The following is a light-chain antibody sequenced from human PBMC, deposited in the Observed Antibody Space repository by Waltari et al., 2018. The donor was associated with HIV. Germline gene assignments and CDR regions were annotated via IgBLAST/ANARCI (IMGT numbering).Light chain of an antibody. CDR2: EAA. V-gene: IGKV3-15*01. Sequence: EIVMTQSPPTLSVSPGQRVTLSCRASQTISAKVAWYQQSPGQAPRLLIYEAATRPTGIPARFSGSGSGTEFTLTISSLQSEDFATYFCQQYDSGPRGITFGQGTMLEIK. CDR3: QQYDSGPRGIT. CDR1: QTISAK. J-gene: IGKJ2*01.